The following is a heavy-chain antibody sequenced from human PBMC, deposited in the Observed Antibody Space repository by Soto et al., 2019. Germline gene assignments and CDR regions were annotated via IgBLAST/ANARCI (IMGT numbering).Heavy chain of an antibody. D-gene: IGHD1-1*01. CDR1: GFSFSGSA. CDR2: IRSKPNYYAT. J-gene: IGHJ6*02. V-gene: IGHV3-73*01. Sequence: GGSLRLSCAASGFSFSGSAIHWVRQTSGKGLEWVGRIRSKPNYYATAYAASVKGRFTISRDDSKNTAYLHMNSLKAEDTAIYYCTRPPTTGSHYSDIDVWGQGTTVTVSS. CDR3: TRPPTTGSHYSDIDV.